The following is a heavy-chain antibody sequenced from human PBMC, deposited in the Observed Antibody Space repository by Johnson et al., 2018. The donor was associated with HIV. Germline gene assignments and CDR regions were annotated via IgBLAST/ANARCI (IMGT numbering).Heavy chain of an antibody. J-gene: IGHJ3*02. Sequence: QVLLVESGGGVVQPGRSLRLSCAASGFSFSSYGMHWVRQLPGKGLEWVAVIWYDGSNKSYADSVKGRFTISRDNSKDTLSLQMNSLKTEDTAVYYCTTCSRSGAFDIWGQGTMVTVSS. V-gene: IGHV3-33*01. CDR2: IWYDGSNK. CDR1: GFSFSSYG. D-gene: IGHD6-13*01. CDR3: TTCSRSGAFDI.